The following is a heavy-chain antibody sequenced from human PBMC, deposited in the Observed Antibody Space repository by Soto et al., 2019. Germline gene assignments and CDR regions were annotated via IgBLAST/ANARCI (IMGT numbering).Heavy chain of an antibody. CDR2: IYPGDSDT. Sequence: GESLKISCKGSGYSFTSYWIGWVCQMPGKGLEWMGIIYPGDSDTRYSPSFQGQVTISADKSISTAYLQWSSLKASDTAMYYCARHNPLRYCSSTSCYGGFDYWGQGTLVTVSS. J-gene: IGHJ4*02. V-gene: IGHV5-51*01. CDR3: ARHNPLRYCSSTSCYGGFDY. D-gene: IGHD2-2*01. CDR1: GYSFTSYW.